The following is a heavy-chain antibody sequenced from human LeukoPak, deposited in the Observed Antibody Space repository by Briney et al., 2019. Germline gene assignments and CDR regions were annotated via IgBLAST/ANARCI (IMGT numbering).Heavy chain of an antibody. CDR1: EFTFSSYS. Sequence: GGSLRLSCVASEFTFSSYSMIWVRQAPGKGLEWISYISNGSGNRYYADSVKGRFTISRDNARNLLYLQMNNLRADDTAVYYCARAAKWEFYHYYMDTWGKGTTVAVSS. D-gene: IGHD1-26*01. V-gene: IGHV3-48*01. CDR3: ARAAKWEFYHYYMDT. J-gene: IGHJ6*03. CDR2: ISNGSGNR.